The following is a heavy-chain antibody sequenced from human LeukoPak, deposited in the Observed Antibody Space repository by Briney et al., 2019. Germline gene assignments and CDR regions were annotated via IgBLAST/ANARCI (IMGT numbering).Heavy chain of an antibody. J-gene: IGHJ5*02. Sequence: ASVKVSCKASGYTFSNYDINWVRQVTGQGLEWMGWMNPKSGNTGYARKFKGRVTMPSNSSINTAYMELTSLRIQDTAVYYCTRGRSFWFDPWGQGALVTVFS. CDR2: MNPKSGNT. D-gene: IGHD3-10*01. V-gene: IGHV1-8*01. CDR3: TRGRSFWFDP. CDR1: GYTFSNYD.